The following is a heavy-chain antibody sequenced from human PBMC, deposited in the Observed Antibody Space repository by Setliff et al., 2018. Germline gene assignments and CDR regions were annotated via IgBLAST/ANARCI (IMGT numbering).Heavy chain of an antibody. Sequence: GASVKVSCKASGYTFTDYYMHWMRQAPGQGLEWVGRINPNSGGTNYAQRFQGWVTMTRDTSISTAYMELSRLRSDDTAVYYCARDRDSSGYPYYFDYWGQGTLVTVSS. V-gene: IGHV1-2*04. CDR3: ARDRDSSGYPYYFDY. CDR1: GYTFTDYY. D-gene: IGHD3-22*01. CDR2: INPNSGGT. J-gene: IGHJ4*02.